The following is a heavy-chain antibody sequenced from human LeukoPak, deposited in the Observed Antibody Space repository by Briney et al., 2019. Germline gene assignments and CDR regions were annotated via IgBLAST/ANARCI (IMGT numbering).Heavy chain of an antibody. CDR3: AKDSTGPWYDFWSGYYDY. Sequence: GGSLRLSCAASGFTFSSYGMHWVRQAPGKGLEWVAVISYDGSNKYYADSVKGRFTISRDNSKNTLYLQMNSLRAEDTAVYYCAKDSTGPWYDFWSGYYDYWGQGTLVTVSS. D-gene: IGHD3-3*01. V-gene: IGHV3-30*18. CDR1: GFTFSSYG. J-gene: IGHJ4*02. CDR2: ISYDGSNK.